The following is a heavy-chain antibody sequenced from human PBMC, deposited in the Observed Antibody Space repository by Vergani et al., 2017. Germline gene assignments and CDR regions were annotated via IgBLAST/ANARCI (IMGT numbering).Heavy chain of an antibody. D-gene: IGHD5/OR15-5a*01. CDR2: IILIFGTA. CDR3: ALGYSVYDYRDY. Sequence: QVQLVQSGAEVKKPGSSVKVSCKASGGTFSSYAISWVRQAPGQGLKWMGRIILIFGTANYAQKFQGRVTITADESTSTAYMELSSPRSEDTAVYYCALGYSVYDYRDYWGQGTLVTVSS. V-gene: IGHV1-69*13. J-gene: IGHJ4*02. CDR1: GGTFSSYA.